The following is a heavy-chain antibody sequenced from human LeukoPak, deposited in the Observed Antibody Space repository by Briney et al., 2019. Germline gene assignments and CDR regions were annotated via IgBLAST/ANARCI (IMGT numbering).Heavy chain of an antibody. CDR2: ISWNSGSI. CDR1: GFTFDDYA. CDR3: AKDAAADPAYFDY. D-gene: IGHD6-13*01. V-gene: IGHV3-9*03. J-gene: IGHJ4*02. Sequence: SGGSLRLSCAASGFTFDDYAMHWVRQAPGKGLEWVSGISWNSGSIGYADSVKGRFTISRDNAKNSLYLQMNSLRAEDMALYYCAKDAAADPAYFDYWGQGTLVTVSS.